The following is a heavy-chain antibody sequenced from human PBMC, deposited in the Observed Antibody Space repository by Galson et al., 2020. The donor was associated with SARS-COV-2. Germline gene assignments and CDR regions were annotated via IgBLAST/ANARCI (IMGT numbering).Heavy chain of an antibody. Sequence: GGSLRLSCEGSGFTFSSYSMNWVCQAPGKGLEWLTYISSRSSPIMYADSVKGRFTVSRDNARNSLYLQINSLRPEDTAVYYCARDCDGTCWFDYWGQGTLVTVSS. J-gene: IGHJ4*02. CDR3: ARDCDGTCWFDY. CDR1: GFTFSSYS. V-gene: IGHV3-48*01. D-gene: IGHD2-15*01. CDR2: ISSRSSPI.